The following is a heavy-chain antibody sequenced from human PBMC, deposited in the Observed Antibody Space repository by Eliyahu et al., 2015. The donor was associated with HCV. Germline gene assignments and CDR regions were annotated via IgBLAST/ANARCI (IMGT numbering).Heavy chain of an antibody. Sequence: EVQLVESGGGLIQPGGSLRLSCAASGFTVSTNYMSWVRQAPGKGLEWVSVIYIDDSTYYADSVKGRFTISRDNSKNTLYLQMNSLRAEDTALYYCARYFGDTPYALLEYWGQGTLVTVSS. V-gene: IGHV3-53*01. J-gene: IGHJ4*02. CDR2: IYIDDST. D-gene: IGHD3-3*01. CDR1: GFTVSTNY. CDR3: ARYFGDTPYALLEY.